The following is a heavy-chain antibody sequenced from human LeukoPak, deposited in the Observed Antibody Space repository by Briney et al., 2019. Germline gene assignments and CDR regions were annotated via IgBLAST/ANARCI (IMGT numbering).Heavy chain of an antibody. V-gene: IGHV4-59*01. CDR1: GGSISSYY. CDR2: IYYSGST. J-gene: IGHJ4*02. Sequence: SETLSLTCTVSGGSISSYYWSWIRQPPGKGLEWIGYIYYSGSTNYNPTLKSRVTISVDTSKNQFSLKLSSVTAADTAVYYCARSFHSSGYYWAYWGQGTLVTVSS. D-gene: IGHD3-22*01. CDR3: ARSFHSSGYYWAY.